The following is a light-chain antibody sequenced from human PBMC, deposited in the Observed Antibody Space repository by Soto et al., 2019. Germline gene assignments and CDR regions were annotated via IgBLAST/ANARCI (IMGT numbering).Light chain of an antibody. CDR3: SSFAGGNIYV. J-gene: IGLJ1*01. CDR2: EVT. Sequence: QSVLTQPASVSGSPGQSITISCTGSSSDVGAYNFVSWYQHHPGRAPKLILYEVTKRPSGVPDRFSGSKSGYTASLTVSGLQAEDEADYYCSSFAGGNIYVFGTGTKLTVL. CDR1: SSDVGAYNF. V-gene: IGLV2-8*01.